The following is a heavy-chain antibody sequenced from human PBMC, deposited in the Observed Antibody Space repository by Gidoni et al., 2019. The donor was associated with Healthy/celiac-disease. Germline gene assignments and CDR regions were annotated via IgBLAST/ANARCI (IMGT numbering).Heavy chain of an antibody. Sequence: QVQLVESGGGLVKPGGSLRISGAASGFPFSDYYMSWIRQAPGKGPEWVSYISSSGITIYYADSEKGRFTISRDNAKNSLYLQMNSLRAENTAVYYCAREGVIDYYDRDLDAFDIWGQGTMVTVSS. D-gene: IGHD3-22*01. CDR3: AREGVIDYYDRDLDAFDI. CDR2: ISSSGITI. CDR1: GFPFSDYY. J-gene: IGHJ3*02. V-gene: IGHV3-11*01.